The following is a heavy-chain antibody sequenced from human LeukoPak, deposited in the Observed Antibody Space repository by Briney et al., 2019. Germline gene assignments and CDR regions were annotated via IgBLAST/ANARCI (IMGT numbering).Heavy chain of an antibody. J-gene: IGHJ4*02. V-gene: IGHV3-23*01. CDR2: ISGSGGST. D-gene: IGHD3-9*01. CDR1: GFTFSSYG. CDR3: AKTAVLLYYDILTGPYYFDY. Sequence: GGSLRLSCAASGFTFSSYGMSWVRQAPGKGLEWVSAISGSGGSTYYADSVKGWFTISRDNSKNTLYLQMNSLRAEDTAVYYCAKTAVLLYYDILTGPYYFDYWGQGTLVTVSS.